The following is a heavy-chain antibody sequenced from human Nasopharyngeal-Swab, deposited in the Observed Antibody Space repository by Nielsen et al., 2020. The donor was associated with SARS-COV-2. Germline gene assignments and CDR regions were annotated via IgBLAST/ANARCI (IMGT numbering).Heavy chain of an antibody. CDR2: IHYSGST. CDR3: ARPLNYYYYMDV. Sequence: SETLSLTCTVSGGSISNNNYYWNWIRQPPGKGLEWIGSIHYSGSTYYNPSLKSRATISVDTSKNHFSLRLSSVTAADTAVYYCARPLNYYYYMDVWGKGTTVTVSS. V-gene: IGHV4-39*02. J-gene: IGHJ6*03. CDR1: GGSISNNNYY.